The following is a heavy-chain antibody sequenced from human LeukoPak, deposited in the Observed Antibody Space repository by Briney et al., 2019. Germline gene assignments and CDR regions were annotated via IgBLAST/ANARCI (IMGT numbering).Heavy chain of an antibody. CDR3: ARDGEYYDSRGSYFDS. D-gene: IGHD3-22*01. V-gene: IGHV1-18*01. CDR2: TSAYNGNT. Sequence: ASVKVSCKASGYTCTSYGISWVRQAAGQWLEWMGRTSAYNGNTNYAQKFQGRVTMTRDTSTSTVYMELSSLRSEDTAVYYCARDGEYYDSRGSYFDSWGQGTLVTVSS. CDR1: GYTCTSYG. J-gene: IGHJ4*02.